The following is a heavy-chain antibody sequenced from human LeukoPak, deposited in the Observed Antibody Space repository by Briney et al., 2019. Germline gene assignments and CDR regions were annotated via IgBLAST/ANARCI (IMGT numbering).Heavy chain of an antibody. J-gene: IGHJ5*02. Sequence: ETGGSLRLSCAASGFTFSSYWMSWVRQAPGKGLEWVANIKQDGSEKYYVDSVKGRFTISRDNAKNSLYLQMNSLRAEDTAVYYCARDREQWDCSSTSCYIPPRWFDPWGQGTLVTVSS. CDR3: ARDREQWDCSSTSCYIPPRWFDP. D-gene: IGHD2-2*01. CDR2: IKQDGSEK. CDR1: GFTFSSYW. V-gene: IGHV3-7*01.